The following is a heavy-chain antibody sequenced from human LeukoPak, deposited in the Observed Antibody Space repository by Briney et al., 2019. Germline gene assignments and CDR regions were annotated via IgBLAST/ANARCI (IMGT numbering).Heavy chain of an antibody. J-gene: IGHJ4*02. CDR1: GYTFTSYD. D-gene: IGHD6-19*01. CDR2: INPNSGGT. V-gene: IGHV1-2*02. Sequence: GASVKVSCKASGYTFTSYDINWVRQATGQGLEWMGWINPNSGGTNYAQKFQGRVTMTRDTSISTAYMELSRLRSDDTAVYYCARANRVYSSGWKHFDYWGQGTLVTVSS. CDR3: ARANRVYSSGWKHFDY.